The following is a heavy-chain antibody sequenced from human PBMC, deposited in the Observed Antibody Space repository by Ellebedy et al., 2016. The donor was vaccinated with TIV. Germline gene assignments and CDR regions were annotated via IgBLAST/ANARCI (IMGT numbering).Heavy chain of an antibody. D-gene: IGHD1-26*01. CDR2: IYYSGST. CDR3: ARPPIRGSGSYSAEYFQH. CDR1: GGSISSYY. Sequence: SETLSLXCTVSGGSISSYYWSWIRQPPGKGLEWIGYIYYSGSTYYNPSLKSRVTISVDTSKNQFSLKLSSVTAADTAVYYCARPPIRGSGSYSAEYFQHWGQGTLVTVSS. J-gene: IGHJ1*01. V-gene: IGHV4-59*04.